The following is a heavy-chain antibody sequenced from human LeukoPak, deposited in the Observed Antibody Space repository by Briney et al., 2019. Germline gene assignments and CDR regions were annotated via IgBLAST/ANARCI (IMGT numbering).Heavy chain of an antibody. J-gene: IGHJ6*02. Sequence: SETLTLTCAVYGVSFSGYYWSWIRQPPGKGLEWIGEINHSGSANYNPSLKSRVTMSLDTSKNHFSLKLISVTAADTAVYYCREERRRTSGSYGMYDYYGMDVWGQGTKVTVSS. CDR2: INHSGSA. D-gene: IGHD1-26*01. V-gene: IGHV4-34*01. CDR1: GVSFSGYY. CDR3: REERRRTSGSYGMYDYYGMDV.